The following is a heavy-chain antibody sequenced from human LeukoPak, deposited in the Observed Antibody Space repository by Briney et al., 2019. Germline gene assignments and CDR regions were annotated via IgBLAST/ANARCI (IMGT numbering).Heavy chain of an antibody. D-gene: IGHD3-3*01. CDR2: IRSKADGYAT. CDR3: STTVTIFGVVTPFGF. Sequence: GGSLRLSCAASGFTFSGSAMHWVRQASGKGLEWVGRIRSKADGYATAYAASVKGRFTISRDDSKNTAYLQMHSVKTEDTAVYYCSTTVTIFGVVTPFGFWGQGTLVTVSS. V-gene: IGHV3-73*01. CDR1: GFTFSGSA. J-gene: IGHJ4*02.